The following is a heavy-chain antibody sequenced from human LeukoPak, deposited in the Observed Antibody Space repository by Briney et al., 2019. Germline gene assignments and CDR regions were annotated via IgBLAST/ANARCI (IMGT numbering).Heavy chain of an antibody. CDR1: GYTFTGYY. D-gene: IGHD1-14*01. CDR3: ARVSPEYNRFDP. V-gene: IGHV1-2*02. CDR2: INTNSGGT. J-gene: IGHJ5*02. Sequence: ASVKVSCKASGYTFTGYYMHWVRQAPGQGLEWMGWINTNSGGTNYAQNFQGRVTMSRDTSISTTYMELSRLRSDDTAVYYCARVSPEYNRFDPWGQGTLVTVSS.